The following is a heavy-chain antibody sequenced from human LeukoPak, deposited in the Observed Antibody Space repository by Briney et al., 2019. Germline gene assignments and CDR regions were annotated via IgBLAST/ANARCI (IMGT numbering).Heavy chain of an antibody. CDR1: GYSFSNLY. J-gene: IGHJ4*02. CDR2: NNPSGGST. D-gene: IGHD3-16*01. V-gene: IGHV1-46*01. CDR3: ATGGYDWDVYDY. Sequence: ASVKVSCKASGYSFSNLYIHWVRQAPGQGLEWMGMNNPSGGSTIYAQKFQGRLTMTRDTSTSTVYMELTSLRSEDTAVYFCATGGYDWDVYDYWGQGTPVTVSS.